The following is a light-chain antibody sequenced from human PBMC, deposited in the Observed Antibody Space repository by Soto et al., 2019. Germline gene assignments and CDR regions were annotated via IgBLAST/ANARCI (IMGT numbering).Light chain of an antibody. CDR3: CSYAGTYTLL. V-gene: IGLV2-11*01. CDR2: DVT. J-gene: IGLJ2*01. CDR1: SGDVGAYNY. Sequence: QSALTQPRSVSGSPGQSVTISCTGTSGDVGAYNYVSWYQQHPDKAPKLMIYDVTKRPSGVPDRFSGSKSGNTASLTISGLQVEDEANYHCCSYAGTYTLLFGGGTKVTVL.